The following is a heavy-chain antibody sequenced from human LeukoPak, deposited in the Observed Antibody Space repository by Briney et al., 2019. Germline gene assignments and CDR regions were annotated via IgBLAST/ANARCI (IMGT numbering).Heavy chain of an antibody. D-gene: IGHD3-22*01. CDR2: ISGDNGNT. Sequence: GASVTVSCKASGYTFTNYGISWVRQAPGQGLEWMGWISGDNGNTYYAQKLQAGITMTTDTSTSTAYMELRSLRSDDTAVYSCARDCDRSGYYCYWGQGTLVTVSS. CDR3: ARDCDRSGYYCY. CDR1: GYTFTNYG. V-gene: IGHV1-18*01. J-gene: IGHJ4*02.